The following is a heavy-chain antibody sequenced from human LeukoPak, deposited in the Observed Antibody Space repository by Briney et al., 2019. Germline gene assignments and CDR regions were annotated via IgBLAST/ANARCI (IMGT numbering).Heavy chain of an antibody. D-gene: IGHD6-19*01. V-gene: IGHV3-23*01. Sequence: GGSLRLSCAASGFTFSSYAMSWVRQAPGRGLEWVSAISGSGGSTYYADSVKGRFTISRDNSKNTLYLQMNSLRAEDTAVYYCAKDSSGWGDNYWGQGTLVTVSS. J-gene: IGHJ4*02. CDR2: ISGSGGST. CDR3: AKDSSGWGDNY. CDR1: GFTFSSYA.